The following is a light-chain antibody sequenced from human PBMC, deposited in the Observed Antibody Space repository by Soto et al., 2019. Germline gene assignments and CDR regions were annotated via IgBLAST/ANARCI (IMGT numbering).Light chain of an antibody. CDR2: GAS. Sequence: EIVMTQSPATLSVSPGERATLSCRASESVSNNLAWYQQRPGQAPRLLIYGASTRATAIPARFSGSGSGTEFTLTISSLQSEDFAVYFCQQYGFSPPFTFGPGTKVDI. J-gene: IGKJ3*01. CDR3: QQYGFSPPFT. V-gene: IGKV3-15*01. CDR1: ESVSNN.